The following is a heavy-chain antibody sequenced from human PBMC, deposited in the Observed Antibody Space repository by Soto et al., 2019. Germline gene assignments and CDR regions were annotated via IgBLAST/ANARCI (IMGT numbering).Heavy chain of an antibody. Sequence: QITLKESGPTLVKPTQTLTLTCTFSGFSLSTYGIGMGWIRQHQGKAPEWLSVIYWDDDKRYSPSLKSRLTITKGTSRSQVFLTMTDDDPVDIDTYCCSHVFWRGINHYFEYRGQGSLVTVSS. CDR1: GFSLSTYGIG. CDR3: SHVFWRGINHYFEY. J-gene: IGHJ4*02. V-gene: IGHV2-5*02. CDR2: IYWDDDK. D-gene: IGHD2-21*01.